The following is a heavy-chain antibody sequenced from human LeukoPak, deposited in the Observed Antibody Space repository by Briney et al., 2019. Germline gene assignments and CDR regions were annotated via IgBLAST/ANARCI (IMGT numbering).Heavy chain of an antibody. CDR1: GGSISSSIYC. J-gene: IGHJ4*02. CDR2: INHSGST. CDR3: ALGDSSGYYYYFDY. Sequence: SETLSLTCTVSGGSISSSIYCWVWIRQPLGKGLEWIGEINHSGSTNYNPSLKSRVTISVDTSKNQFSLKLSSVTAADTAVYYCALGDSSGYYYYFDYWGQGTLVTVSS. D-gene: IGHD3-22*01. V-gene: IGHV4-39*07.